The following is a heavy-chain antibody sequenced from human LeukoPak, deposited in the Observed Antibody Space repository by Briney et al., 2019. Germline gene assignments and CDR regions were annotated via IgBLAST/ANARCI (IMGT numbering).Heavy chain of an antibody. V-gene: IGHV3-23*01. CDR1: GFTFSSYA. J-gene: IGHJ6*04. CDR3: AKDLTTGISSSCGV. D-gene: IGHD6-13*01. Sequence: GGSLRLSCAASGFTFSSYAMSWVRQAPGKGLEWVSAISGSGGSTYCADSVKGRFTISRDNSKNTLYLQMNSLRAEDTAVYYCAKDLTTGISSSCGVWGKGTTVTVSS. CDR2: ISGSGGST.